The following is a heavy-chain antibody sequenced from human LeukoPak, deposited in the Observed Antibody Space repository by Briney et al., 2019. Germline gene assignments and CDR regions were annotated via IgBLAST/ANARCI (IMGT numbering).Heavy chain of an antibody. D-gene: IGHD3-16*01. V-gene: IGHV3-23*01. J-gene: IGHJ4*02. CDR1: GFTFSSYA. Sequence: GGALRLSCAASGFTFSSYAMSWVRQAPGKGLEWVSAISGSGGSTYYADSVKGRFTISRDNSKNTLYLQMNSLRAEDTAVYYCAKVRWGSDNALDSWGQGTLVTGSS. CDR3: AKVRWGSDNALDS. CDR2: ISGSGGST.